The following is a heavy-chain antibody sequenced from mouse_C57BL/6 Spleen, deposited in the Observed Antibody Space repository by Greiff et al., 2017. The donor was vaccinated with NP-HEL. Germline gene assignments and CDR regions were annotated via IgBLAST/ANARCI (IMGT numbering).Heavy chain of an antibody. Sequence: QVQLQQSGAELVRPGASVKLSCKASGYTFTDYYINWVKQRPGQGLEWIARIYPGSGNTYYNEKFKGKATLTAEKSSSTAYMQLSSLTSEDSAVYFCARYDYDDFDYWGQGTTLTVSS. D-gene: IGHD2-4*01. J-gene: IGHJ2*01. V-gene: IGHV1-76*01. CDR3: ARYDYDDFDY. CDR1: GYTFTDYY. CDR2: IYPGSGNT.